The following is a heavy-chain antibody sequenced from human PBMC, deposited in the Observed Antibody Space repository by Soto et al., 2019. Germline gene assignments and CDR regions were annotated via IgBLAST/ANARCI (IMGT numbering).Heavy chain of an antibody. V-gene: IGHV1-18*01. D-gene: IGHD3-22*01. Sequence: ASVKVSCKASGYTFTSYGTSWVRQAPGQGLEWMGWISAYNGNTNYAQKLQGRVTMTTDTSTSTAYMELRRLRSDDTAVYYCARAWYYYDSSGYPDAFDIWGQGTMVTVSS. CDR2: ISAYNGNT. CDR3: ARAWYYYDSSGYPDAFDI. CDR1: GYTFTSYG. J-gene: IGHJ3*02.